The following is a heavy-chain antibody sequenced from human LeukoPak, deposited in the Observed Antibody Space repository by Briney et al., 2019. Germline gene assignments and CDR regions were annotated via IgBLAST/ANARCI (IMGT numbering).Heavy chain of an antibody. CDR2: MNPNSGNT. J-gene: IGHJ3*02. CDR3: ARGRLDLDAFDI. V-gene: IGHV1-8*03. CDR1: GYTFTSYD. Sequence: ASVKVSCKASGYTFTSYDINWVRQATGQGLEWMGWMNPNSGNTGYAQKFQGRVTITRNTSISTAYMELSSLRSEDTAVYYCARGRLDLDAFDIWGQGTMVTVSS. D-gene: IGHD6-19*01.